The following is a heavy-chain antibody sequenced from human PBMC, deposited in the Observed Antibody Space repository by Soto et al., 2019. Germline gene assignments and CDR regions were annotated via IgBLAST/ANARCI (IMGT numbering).Heavy chain of an antibody. CDR3: ASDSHCDGGNCPMGGFDM. J-gene: IGHJ3*02. Sequence: GESLKLSCKGSGYSFTSYWIGWVRQMPGKGLEWMGIIYPGDSDTRYSPSFQGQVTISADKSISTAYLQWSSLKPSDTAIYFCASDSHCDGGNCPMGGFDMWGQGTMVT. CDR2: IYPGDSDT. CDR1: GYSFTSYW. V-gene: IGHV5-51*01. D-gene: IGHD2-15*01.